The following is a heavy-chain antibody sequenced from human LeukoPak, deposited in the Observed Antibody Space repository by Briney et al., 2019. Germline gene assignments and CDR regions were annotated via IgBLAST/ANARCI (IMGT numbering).Heavy chain of an antibody. CDR1: GGSISSYY. CDR2: IHDSGTT. CDR3: ARESWYCSDGSCYSDFDY. D-gene: IGHD2-15*01. Sequence: SETVSLTCTVSGGSISSYYWTWVRQPPGKGLEWIAYIHDSGTTSYSPSLESRVTISLDTSNNQFSLRLSSVTAADTAVYYCARESWYCSDGSCYSDFDYWGQGTLVTVSS. J-gene: IGHJ4*02. V-gene: IGHV4-59*01.